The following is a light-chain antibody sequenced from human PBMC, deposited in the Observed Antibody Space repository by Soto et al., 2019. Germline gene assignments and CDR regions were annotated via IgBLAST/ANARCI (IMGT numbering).Light chain of an antibody. J-gene: IGLJ1*01. CDR1: NIGSES. CDR2: DDS. V-gene: IGLV3-21*02. Sequence: SYEMTQPPSVSVAPGQTARITCGGNNIGSESVHWYQQRPGQAPVLVVYDDSDRPSGIPERFSGSNSANTATLTISRVEAGDEADYYCQFWYSSTDLDVFGSWIKVTVL. CDR3: QFWYSSTDLDV.